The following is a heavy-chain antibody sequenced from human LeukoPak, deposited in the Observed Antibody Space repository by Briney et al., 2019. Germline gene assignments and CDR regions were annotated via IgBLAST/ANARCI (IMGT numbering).Heavy chain of an antibody. CDR1: GIAVSGNY. V-gene: IGHV3-53*01. CDR3: AIAQTWDGLFES. Sequence: GGSLRLSCAASGIAVSGNYMSWVRQTPGKGLEWVSFISINTNTFYADSVRGRFTISRDTSKNTLLLQMNSLRDEDSAIYYCAIAQTWDGLFESWGQGTLLTVSS. D-gene: IGHD1-26*01. CDR2: ISINTNT. J-gene: IGHJ4*02.